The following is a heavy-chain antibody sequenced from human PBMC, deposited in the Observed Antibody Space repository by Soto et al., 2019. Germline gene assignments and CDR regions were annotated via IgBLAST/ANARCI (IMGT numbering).Heavy chain of an antibody. CDR1: GFTFRNYG. D-gene: IGHD4-17*01. CDR3: ARDFSRGMVTTEGDVFDL. CDR2: IWHDGGKI. V-gene: IGHV3-33*01. Sequence: QVQLVESGGGVVQPGTSLRLSCVASGFTFRNYGMHWVRQAPGKGLEWVAGIWHDGGKIYYEESVKGRFTISRDGPRNTLYLEMISLRDEDTAVYYCARDFSRGMVTTEGDVFDLWGLGTMLTVSS. J-gene: IGHJ3*01.